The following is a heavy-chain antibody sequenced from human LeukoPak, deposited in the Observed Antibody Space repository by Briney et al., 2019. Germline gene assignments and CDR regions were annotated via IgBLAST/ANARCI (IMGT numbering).Heavy chain of an antibody. CDR3: AKVSGSGWHFDH. Sequence: GGTLRLSCAASGFTFSNYEMNWVRQAPGKGLEWVSFISSSGILIYYADSVKGRFTISRDNGKNSLFLQMDSLRVEDTAVYYCAKVSGSGWHFDHWGQGTLVTVSS. V-gene: IGHV3-48*03. D-gene: IGHD6-19*01. CDR2: ISSSGILI. J-gene: IGHJ4*02. CDR1: GFTFSNYE.